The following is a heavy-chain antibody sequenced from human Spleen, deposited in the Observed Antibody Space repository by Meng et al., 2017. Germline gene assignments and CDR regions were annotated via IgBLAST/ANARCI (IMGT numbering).Heavy chain of an antibody. CDR1: GYTFTTYY. CDR3: ATLGGLAAAGDFDY. V-gene: IGHV1-2*06. J-gene: IGHJ4*02. D-gene: IGHD6-13*01. Sequence: ASVKVSCKSSGYTFTTYYIHWVRRAPGQGLEWMGRINPNSGDTHYAQKFQARVTMTGDTSINTAYMEVSWLRSDDTAVYYCATLGGLAAAGDFDYWGQGTLVTVSS. CDR2: INPNSGDT.